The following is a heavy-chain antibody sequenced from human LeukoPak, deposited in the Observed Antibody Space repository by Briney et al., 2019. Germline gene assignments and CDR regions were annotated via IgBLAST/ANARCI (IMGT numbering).Heavy chain of an antibody. CDR1: GFSFSSYD. D-gene: IGHD2-2*01. CDR3: TRGSCRSTSCYERLNGLDV. CDR2: IDTAGDT. V-gene: IGHV3-13*01. J-gene: IGHJ6*02. Sequence: GGSLRLSCAASGFSFSSYDIHWVRQGSGKGLEWVSSIDTAGDTYYLGSVKGRFTISRENAKNSLYLQMNNLRAEDTAVYYCTRGSCRSTSCYERLNGLDVWGQGTTVTVSS.